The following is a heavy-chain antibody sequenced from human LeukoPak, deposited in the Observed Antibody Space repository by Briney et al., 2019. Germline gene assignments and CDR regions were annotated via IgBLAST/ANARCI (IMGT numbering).Heavy chain of an antibody. Sequence: ASVKVSCKASRYTFTDYYMHWVRQAPGQGLEWMGWINPNSGGTNYAQNFQGRVTMTRDTSISTAYMELSRLASDDTAVYYCARPYAPARWGLAAADYYYMDVWGKGTTVTVSS. V-gene: IGHV1-2*02. D-gene: IGHD6-13*01. CDR1: RYTFTDYY. CDR3: ARPYAPARWGLAAADYYYMDV. J-gene: IGHJ6*03. CDR2: INPNSGGT.